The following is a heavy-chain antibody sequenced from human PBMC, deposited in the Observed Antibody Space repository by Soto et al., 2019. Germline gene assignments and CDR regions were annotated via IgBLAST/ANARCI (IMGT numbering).Heavy chain of an antibody. V-gene: IGHV4-59*02. D-gene: IGHD2-21*02. J-gene: IGHJ4*02. Sequence: QVQLQESGPGLVRPSETLSLTCTVSGGSVNSYYWSWIRQTPGKGPEWIGYIFYSGSTNSNPSLKRRASMSVDMSKNQFPLRLSSLTAADTAVYYCARVFPSYCGGDCAYFDSWGQGILVTVSS. CDR1: GGSVNSYY. CDR2: IFYSGST. CDR3: ARVFPSYCGGDCAYFDS.